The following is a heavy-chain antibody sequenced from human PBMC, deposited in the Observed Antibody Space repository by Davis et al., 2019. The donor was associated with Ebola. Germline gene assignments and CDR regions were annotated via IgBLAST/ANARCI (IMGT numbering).Heavy chain of an antibody. J-gene: IGHJ5*02. Sequence: MPSETLSLTCAVYGGSFSGYYWSWIRQPPGKGLEWIGEINHSGSTNYNPSLKSRVTISVDTSKNQFSLKLSSVTAADTAVYYCARDLRWFDPWGQGTLVTVSS. CDR3: ARDLRWFDP. CDR1: GGSFSGYY. CDR2: INHSGST. V-gene: IGHV4-34*01.